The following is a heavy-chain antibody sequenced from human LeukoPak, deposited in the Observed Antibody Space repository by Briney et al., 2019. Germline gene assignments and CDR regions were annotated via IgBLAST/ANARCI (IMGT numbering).Heavy chain of an antibody. CDR2: INHSGGT. V-gene: IGHV4-34*01. CDR1: GGSFSGYY. D-gene: IGHD3-22*01. CDR3: AREPTKYYYDSSGYYYGGYYYYMDV. J-gene: IGHJ6*03. Sequence: PSETLSLTCAVYGGSFSGYYWSWIRQPPGKGLEWIGEINHSGGTNYNPSLKSRVTISVDTSKNQFSLKLSSVTAADTAVYYCAREPTKYYYDSSGYYYGGYYYYMDVWGKGTTVTVSS.